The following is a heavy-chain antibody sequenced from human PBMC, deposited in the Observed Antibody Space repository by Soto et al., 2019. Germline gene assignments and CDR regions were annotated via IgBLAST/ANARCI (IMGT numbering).Heavy chain of an antibody. CDR1: GFTFSSYA. CDR2: ISGSGGST. V-gene: IGHV3-23*01. CDR3: AKGLVVVVAATTPFDY. J-gene: IGHJ4*02. Sequence: AGGSLRLSCAASGFTFSSYAMSWVRQAPGKGLEWVSAISGSGGSTYYADSVKGRFTISRDNSKNTLYLQMNSLRAEDTAVYYCAKGLVVVVAATTPFDYWVQGTLVTVSS. D-gene: IGHD2-15*01.